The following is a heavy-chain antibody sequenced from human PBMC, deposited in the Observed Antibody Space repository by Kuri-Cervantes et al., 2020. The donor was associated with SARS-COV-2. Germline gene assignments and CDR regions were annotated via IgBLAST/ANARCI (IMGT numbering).Heavy chain of an antibody. CDR1: GGSISGYF. Sequence: ESLKISCTVSGGSISGYFWSWIRQPAGKGLEYIGRIYSSGTTNYSPSLKSRVTMSVDTSKNQFSLKLSSVTAADTAVYYCARPGIVGASSYFDYWGQGTLVTVSS. D-gene: IGHD1-26*01. J-gene: IGHJ4*02. V-gene: IGHV4-4*07. CDR2: IYSSGTT. CDR3: ARPGIVGASSYFDY.